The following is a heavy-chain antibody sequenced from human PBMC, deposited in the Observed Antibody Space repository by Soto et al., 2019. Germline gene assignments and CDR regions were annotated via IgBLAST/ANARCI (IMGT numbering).Heavy chain of an antibody. CDR3: ARALEEYYYDSAGYYSGY. CDR1: GGTFSTCA. CDR2: IIPVFGTA. V-gene: IGHV1-69*12. Sequence: QVQLVQSGAEVKKPGSSVKVSCKASGGTFSTCAITWVRQAPGQGLEWMGGIIPVFGTAHYAQKFQGRVTITADESTSTAYMALSSLRSEDTAVYYCARALEEYYYDSAGYYSGYWGQGTLVTVST. J-gene: IGHJ4*02. D-gene: IGHD3-22*01.